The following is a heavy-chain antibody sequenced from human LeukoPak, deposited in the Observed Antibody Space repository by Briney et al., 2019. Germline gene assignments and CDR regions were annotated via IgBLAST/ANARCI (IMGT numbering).Heavy chain of an antibody. V-gene: IGHV3-23*01. CDR3: AKGAEDFGDSTTDY. J-gene: IGHJ4*02. CDR1: AFTFSNYA. Sequence: GGSLSLSCAASAFTFSNYAMSWFRQAPGKGLEWVSVISGSGGKTYYADSVKGRFTISRDNSRNTVFLQMNSLRAEDTAVYYCAKGAEDFGDSTTDYWGQGTLVTVSS. CDR2: ISGSGGKT. D-gene: IGHD4-17*01.